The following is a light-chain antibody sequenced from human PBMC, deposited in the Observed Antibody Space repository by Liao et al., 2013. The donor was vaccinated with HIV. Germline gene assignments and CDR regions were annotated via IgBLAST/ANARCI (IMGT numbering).Light chain of an antibody. J-gene: IGLJ2*01. V-gene: IGLV3-1*01. Sequence: SYELTQPPSVAVSPGQTASITCSGDKLGDKYTCWYQQKPGQSPVLVMYQDSKRPSGIPERFSGSNSGNTATLTISGTQAMDEADYYCQAWDSSIAWIFGGGTKLTVL. CDR2: QDS. CDR3: QAWDSSIAWI. CDR1: KLGDKY.